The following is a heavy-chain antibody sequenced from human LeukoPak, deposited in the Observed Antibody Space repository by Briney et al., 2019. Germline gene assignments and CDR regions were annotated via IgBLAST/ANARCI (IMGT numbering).Heavy chain of an antibody. D-gene: IGHD2-2*03. V-gene: IGHV4-34*01. Sequence: SETLSLTCAVYGGSFSGYYWSWIRQPQGKGLEWIGEINHSGSTNYNPSLKSRVTISVDTSKNQFSLKLSSVTAADTAVYYCARLHFGYCSSTSCGYWGQGTLVTVSS. CDR2: INHSGST. J-gene: IGHJ4*02. CDR3: ARLHFGYCSSTSCGY. CDR1: GGSFSGYY.